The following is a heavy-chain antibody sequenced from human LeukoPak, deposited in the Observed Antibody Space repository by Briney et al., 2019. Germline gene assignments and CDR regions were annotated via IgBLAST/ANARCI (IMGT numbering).Heavy chain of an antibody. J-gene: IGHJ4*02. CDR1: GFTFSRYA. D-gene: IGHD3-22*01. Sequence: GGSLRLSCAASGFTFSRYAMSWVRQAPGKGLEWVSAISGSGGSTYYADSVKGRFTISRDNSKNTLYLQMNSLRAEDTAVYYCAKTYYYDSSGHLGFDYWGQGTLVTVSS. CDR3: AKTYYYDSSGHLGFDY. CDR2: ISGSGGST. V-gene: IGHV3-23*01.